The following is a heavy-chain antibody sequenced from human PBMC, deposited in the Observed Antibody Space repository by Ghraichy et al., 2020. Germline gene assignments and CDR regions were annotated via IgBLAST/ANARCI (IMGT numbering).Heavy chain of an antibody. Sequence: GGSLRLSCEGSGFSFSDYSMIWVRVTPRKALEWVSYITGSSITIFYTDSVKGRFTISRDNAKNSLYLQMNSLRAEDKAVYYGARLPLPSRAAVGDWYFDLWGRGTLVTVSS. CDR1: GFSFSDYS. CDR2: ITGSSITI. CDR3: ARLPLPSRAAVGDWYFDL. J-gene: IGHJ2*01. V-gene: IGHV3-48*01. D-gene: IGHD6-13*01.